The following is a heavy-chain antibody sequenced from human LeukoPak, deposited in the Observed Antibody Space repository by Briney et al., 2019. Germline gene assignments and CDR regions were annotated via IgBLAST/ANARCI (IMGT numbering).Heavy chain of an antibody. CDR2: ISYDGSNK. V-gene: IGHV3-30*18. CDR1: GFTFSSYG. CDR3: AKEGITMVRGPIDY. Sequence: GGSLRLSCAASGFTFSSYGMHWVRQTPGKGLEWVAVISYDGSNKYYADSVKGRFTISRDNSKNTLYLQMNSLRAEDTAVYYCAKEGITMVRGPIDYWGQGTLVTVSS. J-gene: IGHJ4*02. D-gene: IGHD3-10*01.